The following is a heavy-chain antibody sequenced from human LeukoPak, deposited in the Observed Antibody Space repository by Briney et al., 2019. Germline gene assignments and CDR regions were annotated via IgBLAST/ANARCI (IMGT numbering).Heavy chain of an antibody. CDR2: IRYDGSNK. J-gene: IGHJ1*01. V-gene: IGHV3-30*02. Sequence: PGGSLRLSCAASGFTFSSYGMHWVRQAPGKGLEWVAFIRYDGSNKYYADSVKGRFTISRDNSKNTLYLQMNSLRAEDTAVYYCAKDCSSTSCYEYFQHWGQGTLVTVSS. CDR3: AKDCSSTSCYEYFQH. CDR1: GFTFSSYG. D-gene: IGHD2-2*01.